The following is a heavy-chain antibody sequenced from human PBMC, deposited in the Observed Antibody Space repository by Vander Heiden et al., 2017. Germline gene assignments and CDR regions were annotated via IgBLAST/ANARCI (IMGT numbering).Heavy chain of an antibody. V-gene: IGHV4-39*01. CDR3: GRHRPFGGSYYDDY. CDR1: GDSVSSSENY. CDR2: LYYSGST. Sequence: QLQVQESGPGLVKPSETLSLTCAVSGDSVSSSENYWVWIRQPPGRGLEWIGSLYYSGSTYYNPSLQSRVTISVDTSKNQFSLRLSSVTAADAAVYYCGRHRPFGGSYYDDYWGQGTLVTVSS. D-gene: IGHD1-26*01. J-gene: IGHJ4*02.